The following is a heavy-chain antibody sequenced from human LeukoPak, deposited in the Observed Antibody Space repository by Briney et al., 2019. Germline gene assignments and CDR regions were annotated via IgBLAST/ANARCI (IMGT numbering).Heavy chain of an antibody. J-gene: IGHJ6*03. CDR1: GGTFSSYA. V-gene: IGHV1-69*06. D-gene: IGHD3-3*01. CDR2: IIPIFGAA. CDR3: ARDETIFDHYTYYYYYYMDV. Sequence: GASVKVSCKASGGTFSSYAISWVRQAPGQGLEWMGRIIPIFGAAKYAQKFQGRVTITADKSTSTVYMNLSSLRSEDTAVYYCARDETIFDHYTYYYYYYMDVWGKGTTVTVSS.